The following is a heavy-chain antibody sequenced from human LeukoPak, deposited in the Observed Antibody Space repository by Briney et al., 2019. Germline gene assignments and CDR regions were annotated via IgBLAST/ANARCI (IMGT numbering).Heavy chain of an antibody. V-gene: IGHV1-8*01. CDR1: GYTFTSYD. CDR2: MNPNSGNT. D-gene: IGHD5-18*01. CDR3: ARSTTPGYRYGNQLDY. Sequence: ASVKASCKASGYTFTSYDINWVRQATGQGLEWMGWMNPNSGNTGYAQKFQGRVTMTRNTSISTAYMELSSLRSEDTAVYYCARSTTPGYRYGNQLDYWGQGTLVTVSS. J-gene: IGHJ4*02.